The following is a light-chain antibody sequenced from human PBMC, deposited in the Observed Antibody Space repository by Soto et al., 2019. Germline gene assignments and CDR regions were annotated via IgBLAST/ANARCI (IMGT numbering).Light chain of an antibody. Sequence: EVVLTQSPATLSVSPGERATLSCRASQTVSRSLAWYQQKPGQAPRLLIYGASTRATGVPTRFSGSRSGAEFTLTINSLQSEDFAVYYCQPYNNWPLTFGGGTKVDIK. CDR2: GAS. V-gene: IGKV3-15*01. CDR3: QPYNNWPLT. CDR1: QTVSRS. J-gene: IGKJ4*01.